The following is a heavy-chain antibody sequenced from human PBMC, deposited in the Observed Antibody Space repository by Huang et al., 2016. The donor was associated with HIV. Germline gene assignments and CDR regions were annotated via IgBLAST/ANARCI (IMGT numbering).Heavy chain of an antibody. D-gene: IGHD3-16*01. Sequence: QVQLHQWGAGLLKPSETLSLTCAVYGGSFSGPNWTWIRQTPGKGREGIGGINHSGRTNYSPSLKRRVTISLDTSKNQFSLRLRSVTAADTAVYYCARGRGDARGFLGLDFWGQGTLVTVSS. J-gene: IGHJ4*02. CDR3: ARGRGDARGFLGLDF. V-gene: IGHV4-34*01. CDR2: INHSGRT. CDR1: GGSFSGPN.